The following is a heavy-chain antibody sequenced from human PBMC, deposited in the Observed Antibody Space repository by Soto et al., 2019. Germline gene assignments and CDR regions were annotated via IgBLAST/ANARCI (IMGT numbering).Heavy chain of an antibody. V-gene: IGHV1-18*01. Sequence: RQAPGQGLERMGWISAYSSNTNYAQKLQGRITMTTDTSTSTAYMELRSLRTDDTAVYYCARVRGYCSRTSCSGALDICGQGAMVTVS. CDR3: ARVRGYCSRTSCSGALDI. D-gene: IGHD2-2*01. J-gene: IGHJ3*02. CDR2: ISAYSSNT.